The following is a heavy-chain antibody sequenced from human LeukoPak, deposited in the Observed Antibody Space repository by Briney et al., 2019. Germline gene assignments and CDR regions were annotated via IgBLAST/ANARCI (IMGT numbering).Heavy chain of an antibody. V-gene: IGHV4-61*02. CDR3: ARDGGYCGGDCYWDY. J-gene: IGHJ4*02. D-gene: IGHD2-21*02. Sequence: SETLSLTCTVSGGSISSGSYYWSWIRQPAGKGLEWIGRIYTSGSTDYNPSLKSRVTISVDTSKNQFSLKLSSVTAADTAVYYCARDGGYCGGDCYWDYWGQGTLVTVSS. CDR2: IYTSGST. CDR1: GGSISSGSYY.